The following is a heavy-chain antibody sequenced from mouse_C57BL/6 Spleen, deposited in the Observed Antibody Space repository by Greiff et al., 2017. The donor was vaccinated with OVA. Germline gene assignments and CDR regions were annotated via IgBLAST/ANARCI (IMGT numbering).Heavy chain of an antibody. CDR3: AGYGSSPYWYFDV. D-gene: IGHD1-1*01. CDR1: GYSFTSYY. Sequence: VQRVESGPELVKPGASVKISCKASGYSFTSYYIHWVKQRPGQGLEWIGWIYPGSGNTKYNEKFKGKATLTADTSSSTAYMQLSSLTSEDSAVYYCAGYGSSPYWYFDVWGTGTTVTVSS. V-gene: IGHV1-66*01. CDR2: IYPGSGNT. J-gene: IGHJ1*03.